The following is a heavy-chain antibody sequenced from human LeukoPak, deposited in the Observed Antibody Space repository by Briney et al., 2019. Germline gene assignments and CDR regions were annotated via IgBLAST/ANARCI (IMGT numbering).Heavy chain of an antibody. D-gene: IGHD3-3*01. V-gene: IGHV3-30*02. CDR1: GFSFNAHG. CDR3: TKVSKIFGVVVHGIDY. CDR2: IRYDGSNK. J-gene: IGHJ4*02. Sequence: GGSLRLSCAASGFSFNAHGMHWVRQAPGKGLEWVAFIRYDGSNKYYADSVKGRFTISRDNSKNTLYLQMSSLRVEDTAVYYCTKVSKIFGVVVHGIDYWGQGTLVTVSS.